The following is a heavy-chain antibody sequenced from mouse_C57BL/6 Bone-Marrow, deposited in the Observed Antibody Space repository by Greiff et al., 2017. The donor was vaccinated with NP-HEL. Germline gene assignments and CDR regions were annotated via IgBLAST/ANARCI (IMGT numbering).Heavy chain of an antibody. V-gene: IGHV1-64*01. CDR2: IHPNSGST. CDR3: ARGGCTTGRQGYFDY. D-gene: IGHD2-14*01. Sequence: QVQLQQPGAELVKPGASVKLSCKASGYTFTSYWMHWVKQRPGQGLEWIGMIHPNSGSTNYNEKFKGKATLTVDKSSSTAYMQLSSLTSEDSAVYYCARGGCTTGRQGYFDYWGQGTTLTVSS. J-gene: IGHJ2*01. CDR1: GYTFTSYW.